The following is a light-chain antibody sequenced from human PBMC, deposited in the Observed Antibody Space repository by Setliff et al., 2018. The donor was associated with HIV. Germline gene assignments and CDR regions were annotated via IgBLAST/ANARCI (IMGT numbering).Light chain of an antibody. Sequence: QAVVTQEPSLTVSPGGTVTLTCGSSTGAVTSVHYPYWFQQKPGQAPRTLIHDTSNKHSWTPARFSGSLLGGKAALTLSGAQPEDEAAYYCFLSYSGARRVFGGGTK. CDR2: DTS. CDR3: FLSYSGARRV. V-gene: IGLV7-46*01. CDR1: TGAVTSVHY. J-gene: IGLJ3*02.